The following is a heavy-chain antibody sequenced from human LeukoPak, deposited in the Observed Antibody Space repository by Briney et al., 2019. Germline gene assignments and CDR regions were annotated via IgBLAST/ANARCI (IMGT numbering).Heavy chain of an antibody. J-gene: IGHJ6*03. CDR1: GGSISSFY. CDR3: ARDYYDSSGYYSEYYYYMDV. Sequence: SETLSLTCSVSGGSISSFYCNWMRQPAGKGLEWIGRIYTSGTTTYNPSLKSRVTMSVDTSKNQFSLKLSSVTAADTAVYYCARDYYDSSGYYSEYYYYMDVWGKGTTVTISS. V-gene: IGHV4-4*07. CDR2: IYTSGTT. D-gene: IGHD3-22*01.